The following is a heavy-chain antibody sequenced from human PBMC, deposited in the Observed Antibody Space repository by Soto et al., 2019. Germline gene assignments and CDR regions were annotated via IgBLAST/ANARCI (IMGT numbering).Heavy chain of an antibody. CDR2: MNPNSGNT. D-gene: IGHD6-6*01. CDR1: GYTFTSYD. Sequence: GASVKVSCKASGYTFTSYDINWVRQATGQGLEWMGWMNPNSGNTGYAQKFQGRVTMTRNTSISTAYMELSSLRSEDTAVYYCARVIEQLGAFGYWGQGTLVTVSS. J-gene: IGHJ4*02. V-gene: IGHV1-8*01. CDR3: ARVIEQLGAFGY.